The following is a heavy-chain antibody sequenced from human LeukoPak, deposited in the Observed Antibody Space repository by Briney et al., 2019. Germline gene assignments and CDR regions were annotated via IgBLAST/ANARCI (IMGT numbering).Heavy chain of an antibody. CDR3: ARNVMSGYGYSYGIDY. J-gene: IGHJ4*02. D-gene: IGHD5-18*01. V-gene: IGHV4-59*12. CDR2: IYYSGST. Sequence: PSETLSLTCTVSGGSISSYYWSWIRQPPGKGLEWIGYIYYSGSTNYNPSLKSRVTMSVDTSKNQFSLKLSSVTAADTAVYYCARNVMSGYGYSYGIDYWGQGTLVTVSS. CDR1: GGSISSYY.